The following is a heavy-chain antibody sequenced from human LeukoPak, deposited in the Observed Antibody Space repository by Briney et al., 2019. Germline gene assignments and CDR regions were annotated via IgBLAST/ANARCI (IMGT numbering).Heavy chain of an antibody. CDR2: IIPILGIA. J-gene: IGHJ3*02. Sequence: SVTVSCXASGGTFXXYAISWVRQAPGQGLEWMGRIIPILGIANYAQKFQGRVTITADKSTSTAYMELSSLRSEDTAVYYCARDRRLRSTYDAFDIWGQGTMVTVSS. D-gene: IGHD6-25*01. CDR3: ARDRRLRSTYDAFDI. CDR1: GGTFXXYA. V-gene: IGHV1-69*04.